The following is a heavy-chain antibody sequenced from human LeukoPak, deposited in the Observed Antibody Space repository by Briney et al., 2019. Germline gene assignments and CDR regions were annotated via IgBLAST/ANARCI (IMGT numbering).Heavy chain of an antibody. D-gene: IGHD6-13*01. CDR3: VKDLYKGDTSSWYYFDY. CDR2: ISSYGDKT. J-gene: IGHJ4*02. CDR1: GXTFSNCA. Sequence: GGSLRLSCSASGXTFSNCAMHWVRQAPGKGPEYVSVISSYGDKTYYADSVKGRFTISRDNSKNTVSLQMSSLRAEDTAVYYYVKDLYKGDTSSWYYFDYWGQGTLVTVSS. V-gene: IGHV3-64D*06.